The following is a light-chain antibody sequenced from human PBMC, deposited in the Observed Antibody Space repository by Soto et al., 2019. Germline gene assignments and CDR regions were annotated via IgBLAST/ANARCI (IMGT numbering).Light chain of an antibody. CDR1: SSNIGGYNV. J-gene: IGLJ1*01. CDR3: CSYVGATTYV. Sequence: QSVLTQPASVSGSPGQSITISCSGTSSNIGGYNVVSWYQQHPGKAPKVIVYEGIKRPSGVSDRFSGSTSGSTASLTISSLQAEDEAEYYCCSYVGATTYVFGSGTKVTV. CDR2: EGI. V-gene: IGLV2-23*01.